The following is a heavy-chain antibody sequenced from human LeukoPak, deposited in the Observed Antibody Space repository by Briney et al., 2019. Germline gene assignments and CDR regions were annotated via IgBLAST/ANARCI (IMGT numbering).Heavy chain of an antibody. D-gene: IGHD1-26*01. CDR2: ISSSGSSI. CDR3: ARDGPRPPLVGVLVGAFDI. CDR1: GFTFSDYY. V-gene: IGHV3-11*04. J-gene: IGHJ3*02. Sequence: GGSLRLSCAASGFTFSDYYMSWIRQAPGKGLEWVSYISSSGSSIYYADSVKGRFTISRDNAKNSLYLQMNSLRAEDTAVYYCARDGPRPPLVGVLVGAFDIWGQGTMVTVSS.